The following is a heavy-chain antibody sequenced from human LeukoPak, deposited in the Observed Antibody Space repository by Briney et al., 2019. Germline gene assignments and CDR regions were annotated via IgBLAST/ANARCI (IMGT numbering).Heavy chain of an antibody. CDR1: GFTFSSYE. Sequence: GGSLRLSCAASGFTFSSYEMNWVRQAPGKGLEWVSYISSSGSTIYYADSVKGRFTISRDNAKNSLYLQINSLRAEDTAVYYCARDRARGDYWGQGTLVTVSS. J-gene: IGHJ4*02. CDR3: ARDRARGDY. CDR2: ISSSGSTI. V-gene: IGHV3-48*03.